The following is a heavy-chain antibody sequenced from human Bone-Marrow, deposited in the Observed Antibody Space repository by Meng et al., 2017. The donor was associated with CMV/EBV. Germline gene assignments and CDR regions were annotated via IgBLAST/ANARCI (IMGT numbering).Heavy chain of an antibody. CDR1: GYTFPNYA. V-gene: IGHV1-3*01. CDR2: INPANSNA. J-gene: IGHJ4*02. D-gene: IGHD6-19*01. CDR3: ARGPYSSGWYGLVDY. Sequence: QVQLVQSGAEMKKPGASVKVSCKASGYTFPNYAIHWMRQAPAQRLEWMGLINPANSNAKYSQTFQGRVTITRDTSAITAYMELSDLRSEDTAIYYCARGPYSSGWYGLVDYWGQGTLVTVSS.